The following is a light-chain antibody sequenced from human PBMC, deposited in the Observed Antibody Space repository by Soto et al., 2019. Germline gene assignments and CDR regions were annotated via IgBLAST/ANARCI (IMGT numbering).Light chain of an antibody. CDR3: QQYGTSLPYT. Sequence: ENVLTQSPGTLSLSPGERATLSCRASQIISSVYLAWYQQKPGQAPRLLIYAASSRATGIPDRFSGSGAGTDFTLTISRLEPEDFAVYYCQQYGTSLPYTFGQGTKLEIK. V-gene: IGKV3-20*01. CDR1: QIISSVY. J-gene: IGKJ2*01. CDR2: AAS.